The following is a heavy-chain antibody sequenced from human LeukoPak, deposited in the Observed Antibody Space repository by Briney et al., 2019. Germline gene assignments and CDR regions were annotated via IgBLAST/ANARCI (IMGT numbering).Heavy chain of an antibody. J-gene: IGHJ4*02. CDR1: GYAFTDYY. V-gene: IGHV1-2*02. Sequence: ASVKVSCKASGYAFTDYYMHWVRQAPGQGLEWMRWINPNSGDPYYAQKFQGRVTMTRDTSISTAYMELSRLRSDDTAVYYCARDRIAAAGDSDYWGQGALVTVSS. D-gene: IGHD6-13*01. CDR2: INPNSGDP. CDR3: ARDRIAAAGDSDY.